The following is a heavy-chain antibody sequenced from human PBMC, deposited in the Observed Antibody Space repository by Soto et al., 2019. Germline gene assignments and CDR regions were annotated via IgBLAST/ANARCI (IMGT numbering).Heavy chain of an antibody. Sequence: GGSLRLSCAASGFTFSSYGMHWVRQAPGKGLEWVAVIWYDGSNKYYADSVKGRFTISRENSKNTLYLQMNSLRAEDTAVYYCARDSMIVVAPHLHEDYYYGMDVWGQGTTVTVSS. J-gene: IGHJ6*02. CDR2: IWYDGSNK. D-gene: IGHD3-22*01. CDR1: GFTFSSYG. CDR3: ARDSMIVVAPHLHEDYYYGMDV. V-gene: IGHV3-33*01.